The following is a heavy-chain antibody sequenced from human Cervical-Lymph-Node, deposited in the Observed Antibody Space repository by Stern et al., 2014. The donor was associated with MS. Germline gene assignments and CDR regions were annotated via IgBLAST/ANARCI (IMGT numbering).Heavy chain of an antibody. CDR2: IYSDGST. Sequence: VQLVESGPGLVKPSETVSLTCTVSDDSISSKFWNWIRQPPGKGLEWIGYIYSDGSTHYNPSLKSRVTISVDTSKNQFSLRLTSVTAADTAVYYCARVSGRGTRQNWFDSWGQGTLVTVSS. V-gene: IGHV4-59*01. D-gene: IGHD1-1*01. CDR1: DDSISSKF. CDR3: ARVSGRGTRQNWFDS. J-gene: IGHJ5*01.